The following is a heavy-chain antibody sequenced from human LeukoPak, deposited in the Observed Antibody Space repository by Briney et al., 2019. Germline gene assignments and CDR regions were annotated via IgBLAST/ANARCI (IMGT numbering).Heavy chain of an antibody. CDR3: ARGRGGIAAAGTGDYYFDY. CDR1: GGSFSGYY. D-gene: IGHD6-13*01. Sequence: PSETLSLTCAVYGGSFSGYYWSWIRQPPGKGLEWIGEINHSGSTNYNPSLKSRVTISVDTSKNQFSLKLSSVTAADTAVYYCARGRGGIAAAGTGDYYFDYWGQGTLVTVSS. CDR2: INHSGST. V-gene: IGHV4-34*01. J-gene: IGHJ4*02.